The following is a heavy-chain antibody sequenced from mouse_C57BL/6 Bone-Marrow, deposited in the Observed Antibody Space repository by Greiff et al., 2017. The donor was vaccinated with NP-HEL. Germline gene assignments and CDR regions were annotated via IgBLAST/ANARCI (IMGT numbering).Heavy chain of an antibody. J-gene: IGHJ3*01. Sequence: VQLQQSGGDLVKPGGSLKLSCAASGFTFSSYGMSWVRQTPDKRLEWVATISSGGSYNYYPDSVKGRFTIARDNAKNTMYLHMRSLKSEDTAMYYCASRWSCFAYWGQGTLVTVSA. CDR3: ASRWSCFAY. CDR1: GFTFSSYG. V-gene: IGHV5-6*01. CDR2: ISSGGSYN.